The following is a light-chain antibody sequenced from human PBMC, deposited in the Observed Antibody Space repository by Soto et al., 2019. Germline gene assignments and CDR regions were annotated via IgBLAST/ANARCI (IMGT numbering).Light chain of an antibody. J-gene: IGKJ1*01. CDR3: QQFNTSPWT. CDR1: QSVSIW. CDR2: KSS. Sequence: DIQMTQSLSTLSASEGDRVTISCRASQSVSIWLAWYQQKPGRAPKLLIYKSSILESGVPSRFSGSGSGTEFTLTISSLQPDDFATYYCQQFNTSPWTFGQGTKVDIK. V-gene: IGKV1-5*03.